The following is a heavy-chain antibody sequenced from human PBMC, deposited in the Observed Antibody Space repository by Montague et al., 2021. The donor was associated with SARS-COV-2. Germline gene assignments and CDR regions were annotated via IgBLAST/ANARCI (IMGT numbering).Heavy chain of an antibody. V-gene: IGHV4-59*01. CDR1: GGSISSYY. Sequence: SETLSLTCTVSGGSISSYYWSWIRQPPGKGLEWIGCIYYSGSTNYNPSLKSRVTISVDTSKNQFSLKLSSVTAADTAVYYCARDSDYYDSSAGYYYGMDVWGQGTTVTVSS. CDR2: IYYSGST. D-gene: IGHD3-22*01. CDR3: ARDSDYYDSSAGYYYGMDV. J-gene: IGHJ6*02.